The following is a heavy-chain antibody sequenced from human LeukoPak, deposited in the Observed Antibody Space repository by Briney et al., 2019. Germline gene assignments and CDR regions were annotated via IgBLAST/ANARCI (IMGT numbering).Heavy chain of an antibody. CDR1: GFTFSRHA. D-gene: IGHD2-2*01. Sequence: PGGSLRLSCAASGFTFSRHAMSWVRQAPGSGLEWVSGISGTGGSTYYSDSVKGRFNISRDNSQKTLYLQMDSLRVDDTAVYYCAKVSTAVQIFYFDSWGQGTLV. CDR2: ISGTGGST. V-gene: IGHV3-23*01. CDR3: AKVSTAVQIFYFDS. J-gene: IGHJ4*02.